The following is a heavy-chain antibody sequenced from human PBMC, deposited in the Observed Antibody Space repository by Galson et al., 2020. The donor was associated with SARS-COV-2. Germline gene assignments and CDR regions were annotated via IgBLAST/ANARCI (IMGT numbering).Heavy chain of an antibody. CDR1: GFTFSSYA. J-gene: IGHJ6*02. V-gene: IGHV3-23*01. D-gene: IGHD3-3*01. Sequence: GGSLRLSCAASGFTFSSYAMSWVRQAPGKGLEWVSSISGSGATTYYADSVKGRLTISRDNSKNTLYLQVNSLRAEDTAVYYCAKDRKGKTIFGVVVIRERFYYYGMDVWGQGTTVTVSS. CDR2: ISGSGATT. CDR3: AKDRKGKTIFGVVVIRERFYYYGMDV.